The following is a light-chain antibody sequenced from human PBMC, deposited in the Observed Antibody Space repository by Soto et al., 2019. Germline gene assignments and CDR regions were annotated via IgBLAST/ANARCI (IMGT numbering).Light chain of an antibody. J-gene: IGKJ2*01. V-gene: IGKV1-5*03. CDR2: KAS. CDR1: QSTSSR. CDR3: QQYYSYPYT. Sequence: DIQMTQSPSTLSASVGDRVIITCRASQSTSSRLAWYQQKPGQAPKLLIYKASSLESWVPSRFSGREAGTEFTLTISSLQPDDSATYYCQQYYSYPYTFGQGTKLEIK.